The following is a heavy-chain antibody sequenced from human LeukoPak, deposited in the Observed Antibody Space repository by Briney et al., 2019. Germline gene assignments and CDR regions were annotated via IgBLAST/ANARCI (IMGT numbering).Heavy chain of an antibody. J-gene: IGHJ4*02. Sequence: SETLSLTCAVYGGSVNGYYWSWIRQPPGKALEWIGEIKHDGSTKYNSSLKSRVTISIDASKNQFSLNLSTVTAADTAVYYCATVYSGYDVVGEDYWGQGTLVTVSS. CDR1: GGSVNGYY. CDR2: IKHDGST. D-gene: IGHD5-12*01. V-gene: IGHV4-34*01. CDR3: ATVYSGYDVVGEDY.